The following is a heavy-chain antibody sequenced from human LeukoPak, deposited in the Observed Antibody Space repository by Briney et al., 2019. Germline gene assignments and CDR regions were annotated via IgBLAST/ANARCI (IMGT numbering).Heavy chain of an antibody. J-gene: IGHJ4*02. V-gene: IGHV3-66*01. CDR2: IYSDGST. Sequence: PGGSLRLSCATSGFTVSSSYLSWVRQAPGKGLEWVSVIYSDGSTYYADSVKGRFTISRDNSKNTLFLQMNSLRAEDTAVYYCARWVVATMFDYWARGPWSPSPQ. D-gene: IGHD5-12*01. CDR1: GFTVSSSY. CDR3: ARWVVATMFDY.